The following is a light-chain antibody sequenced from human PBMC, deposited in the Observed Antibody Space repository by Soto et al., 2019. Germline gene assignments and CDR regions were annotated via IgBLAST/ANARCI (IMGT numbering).Light chain of an antibody. V-gene: IGLV2-14*03. J-gene: IGLJ2*01. CDR3: SSYTSTATVI. Sequence: QSVLTQPASVSGSPGQSITISCTGTSSDVGNYIYVSWYQHHPGKAPKLMIYDVSNRPSGISNRFSGSKSGHTASLTISGLQAEDEADYYCSSYTSTATVIFGGGTKVTVL. CDR2: DVS. CDR1: SSDVGNYIY.